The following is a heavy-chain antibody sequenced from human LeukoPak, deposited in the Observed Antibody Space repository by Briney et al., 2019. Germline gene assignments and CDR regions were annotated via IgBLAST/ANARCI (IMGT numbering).Heavy chain of an antibody. CDR1: GFTFDDYA. CDR2: ISWNSGSI. CDR3: AKVLRGYSYVDAFDI. V-gene: IGHV3-9*03. J-gene: IGHJ3*02. Sequence: PGGSLRLSCAASGFTFDDYAMHWVRQAPGKGLEWVSGISWNSGSIGYADSVKGRFTISRDNAKNSLYLQMNSLRAEDMALYYCAKVLRGYSYVDAFDIWGQGTMVTVSS. D-gene: IGHD5-18*01.